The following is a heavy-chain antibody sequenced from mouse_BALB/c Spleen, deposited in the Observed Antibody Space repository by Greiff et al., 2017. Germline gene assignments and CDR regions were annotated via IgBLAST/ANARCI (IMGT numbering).Heavy chain of an antibody. CDR1: GFSLTSYG. J-gene: IGHJ3*01. D-gene: IGHD1-1*01. Sequence: VQLQQSGPGLVAPSQSLSITCTVSGFSLTSYGVHWVRQPPGKGLEWLGVIWAGGSTNYNSALMSRLSISKDNSKSQVFLKMNSLQTDDTAMYYCARESDIYYYGWFAYWGQGTLVTVSA. V-gene: IGHV2-9*02. CDR2: IWAGGST. CDR3: ARESDIYYYGWFAY.